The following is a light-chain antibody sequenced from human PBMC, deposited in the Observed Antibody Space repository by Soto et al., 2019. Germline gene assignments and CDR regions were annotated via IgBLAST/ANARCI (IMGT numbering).Light chain of an antibody. V-gene: IGKV1-39*01. CDR1: QSISSY. Sequence: DIQMTQSPSSLSASVGDRVTITCRASQSISSYLNWYQQKPGKAPKLLIYAASSLQSGVPSRFSGSGSGTHFTLTISSLQPEDFATYYCQQSYNSPFTFGPGTKVDTK. J-gene: IGKJ3*01. CDR2: AAS. CDR3: QQSYNSPFT.